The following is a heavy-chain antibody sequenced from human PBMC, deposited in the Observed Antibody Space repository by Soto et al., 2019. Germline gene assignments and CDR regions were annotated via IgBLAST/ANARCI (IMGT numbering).Heavy chain of an antibody. D-gene: IGHD6-13*01. CDR3: AYSSTPFDY. J-gene: IGHJ4*02. V-gene: IGHV3-23*01. CDR1: GFTFSSYA. Sequence: EVQLLESGGGLVQPGGSLRLSCAASGFTFSSYAMSAVRQAPGKGLEWVSAISGSGGSTYYADSVKGRFTISRDNAENTLYLQMNSLRAEDTAVYYCAYSSTPFDYWGQGTLVTVSS. CDR2: ISGSGGST.